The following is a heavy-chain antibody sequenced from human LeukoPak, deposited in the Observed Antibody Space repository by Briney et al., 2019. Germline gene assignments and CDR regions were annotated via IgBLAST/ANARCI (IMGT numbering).Heavy chain of an antibody. D-gene: IGHD3-16*01. CDR2: IRGNGDT. Sequence: PGGSLSLSCAASGLSFSSFAMSWVRQGPARGLEWVSSIRGNGDTFYADSVKGRFTLPSDSSTNTVYFQLNNLRVEDTAIYYCARASWVSSTDAVRWGQGTLVTVSS. J-gene: IGHJ4*02. V-gene: IGHV3-23*01. CDR3: ARASWVSSTDAVR. CDR1: GLSFSSFA.